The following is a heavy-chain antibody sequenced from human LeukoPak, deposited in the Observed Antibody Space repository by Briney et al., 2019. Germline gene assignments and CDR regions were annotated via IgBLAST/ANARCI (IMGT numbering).Heavy chain of an antibody. Sequence: GGSLRLSCAASGFTFSSYSMNWVRQAPGKGLEWVSSISSSSSYIYYADSVKGRFTISRDNAKNSLYLQMNSLRAEDTAVYYCARAKDIVVVPAAVSWIYWGQGTLVTVSS. CDR2: ISSSSSYI. V-gene: IGHV3-21*01. CDR3: ARAKDIVVVPAAVSWIY. D-gene: IGHD2-2*01. CDR1: GFTFSSYS. J-gene: IGHJ4*02.